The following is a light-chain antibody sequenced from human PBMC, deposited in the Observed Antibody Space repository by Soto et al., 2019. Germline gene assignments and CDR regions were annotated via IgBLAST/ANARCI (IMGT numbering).Light chain of an antibody. CDR1: QTVLYSSNNKNY. Sequence: DIVMTQSPDSLAVSLGERATINCKSSQTVLYSSNNKNYLAWYQQKPGQPPKLLIYWASTRESGVPDRFSGSGSGTDFTLTISSLQAEDVAVYYCQQYSSTITFGQGTRLEIK. V-gene: IGKV4-1*01. CDR2: WAS. J-gene: IGKJ5*01. CDR3: QQYSSTIT.